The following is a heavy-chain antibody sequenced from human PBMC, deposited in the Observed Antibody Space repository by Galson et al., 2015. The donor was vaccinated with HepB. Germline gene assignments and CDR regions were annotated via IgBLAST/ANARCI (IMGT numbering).Heavy chain of an antibody. CDR3: AIGTVARGAFDI. CDR2: ISAYNGNT. V-gene: IGHV1-18*04. J-gene: IGHJ3*02. CDR1: GYTFTSYG. Sequence: SVKVSCKASGYTFTSYGISWVRQAPGQGLELMGWISAYNGNTNYAQKLQGRVTMTTDTSTSTAYMELRSLRSDDTAVYYCAIGTVARGAFDIWGQGTMVTVSS. D-gene: IGHD4-11*01.